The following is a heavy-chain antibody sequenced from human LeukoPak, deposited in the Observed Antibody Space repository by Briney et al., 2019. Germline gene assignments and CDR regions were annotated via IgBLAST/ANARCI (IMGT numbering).Heavy chain of an antibody. Sequence: PSETLSLTCTVSGGSISSSSYYWGWIRQPPGKGLEWIGSIYYSGSTYYNPSLKSRVTISVDTSKNQFSLKLSSVTAADTAVYYCARGLRFLDYFAPFRYYFDYWGQGTLVIVSS. J-gene: IGHJ4*02. CDR1: GGSISSSSYY. V-gene: IGHV4-39*01. CDR2: IYYSGST. CDR3: ARGLRFLDYFAPFRYYFDY. D-gene: IGHD3-3*01.